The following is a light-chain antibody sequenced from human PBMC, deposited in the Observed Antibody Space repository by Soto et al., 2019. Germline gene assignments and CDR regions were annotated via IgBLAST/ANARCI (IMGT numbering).Light chain of an antibody. J-gene: IGKJ3*01. CDR3: QQRSNWL. V-gene: IGKV3-11*01. Sequence: EIVXTXXXXXLXXXPXERXXXFCRASQSVSSYLAWYQQKPGQAPRLLIYDASNRATGIPARFSGSGSGTDFTLTISSLEPEDFAVYYCQQRSNWLFGPGTKVDI. CDR1: QSVSSY. CDR2: DAS.